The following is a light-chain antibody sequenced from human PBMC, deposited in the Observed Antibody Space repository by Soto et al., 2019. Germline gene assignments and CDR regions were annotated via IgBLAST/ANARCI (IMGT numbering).Light chain of an antibody. CDR2: EVS. J-gene: IGLJ1*01. CDR1: SSDVGTYTY. Sequence: QSVLTQPRSVSGSPGQSVTISCTGTSSDVGTYTYVSWYQQHPGKAPKLMIYEVSNRPSGVSNRFSGSKSGNTASLTISGLQAEDEADYYCSSYTSSTFYVFGTGTKVTVL. V-gene: IGLV2-14*01. CDR3: SSYTSSTFYV.